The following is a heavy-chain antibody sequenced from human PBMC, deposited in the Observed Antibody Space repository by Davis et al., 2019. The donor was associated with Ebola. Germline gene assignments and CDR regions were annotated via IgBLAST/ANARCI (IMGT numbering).Heavy chain of an antibody. J-gene: IGHJ3*02. Sequence: GGSLRLSCAASGFTFSSNSMNWVRQAPGKGLEWVSTISSSSNYIYYAESVKGRFTISRDNAKNSLTLQMNSLGAEDTAVYYCARGRRLLADAFHIWGQGTMVTASS. CDR1: GFTFSSNS. CDR2: ISSSSNYI. V-gene: IGHV3-21*01. D-gene: IGHD2-8*02. CDR3: ARGRRLLADAFHI.